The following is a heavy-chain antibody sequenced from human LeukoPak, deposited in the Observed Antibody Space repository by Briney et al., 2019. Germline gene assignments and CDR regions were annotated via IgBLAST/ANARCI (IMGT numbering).Heavy chain of an antibody. J-gene: IGHJ6*03. CDR3: ATAGTHGYYYIDV. CDR2: ITWNGASS. V-gene: IGHV3-43D*03. D-gene: IGHD2-8*01. Sequence: GGSLRLSCAASGFNFDVYAMHWVRQLPGKGLEWVSLITWNGASSYYADSVEGRFTISRDNSENSLYLEMNSLRPEDTALYYCATAGTHGYYYIDVWGKGTTVTVSS. CDR1: GFNFDVYA.